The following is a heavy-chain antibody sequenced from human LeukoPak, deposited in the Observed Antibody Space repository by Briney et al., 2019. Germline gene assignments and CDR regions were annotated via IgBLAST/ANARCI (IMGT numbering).Heavy chain of an antibody. CDR1: GFTFSSYA. Sequence: GRSLRLSCAASGFTFSSYAMTWVRQAPGKGLEWVSTISGSGYITHYADSVKGRFTISRDNSKNTLSLQLNSLRADDTAVYYCAKDRGVTTATYFQYWGQGTLVTVSS. CDR2: ISGSGYIT. D-gene: IGHD3-10*01. V-gene: IGHV3-23*01. J-gene: IGHJ1*01. CDR3: AKDRGVTTATYFQY.